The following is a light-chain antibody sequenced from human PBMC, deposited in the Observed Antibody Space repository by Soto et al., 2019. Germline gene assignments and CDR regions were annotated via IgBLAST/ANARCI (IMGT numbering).Light chain of an antibody. CDR2: GNS. CDR1: SSNIGAGYD. V-gene: IGLV1-40*01. Sequence: QSVLTQTPSVSGAPGQRVTISCTGSSSNIGAGYDVHWYQQLPGTAPKLLIYGNSNRPSGVPDRCSGSKSGTSASLAITGLQSEDEADYYCPSYASSLSGVVFGGGTKLTVL. CDR3: PSYASSLSGVV. J-gene: IGLJ2*01.